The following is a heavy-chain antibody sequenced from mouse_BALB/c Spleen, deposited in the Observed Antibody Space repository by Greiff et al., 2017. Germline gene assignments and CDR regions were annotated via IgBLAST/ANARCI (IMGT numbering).Heavy chain of an antibody. V-gene: IGHV2-6-7*01. CDR2: IWGDGST. J-gene: IGHJ2*01. CDR3: ARGGPTMDYFDY. D-gene: IGHD1-1*02. Sequence: VQGVESGPGLVAPSQSLSITCTVSGFSLTGYGVNWVRQPPGKGLEWLGMIWGDGSTDYNSALKSRLSISKDNSKSQVFLKMNSLQTDDTARYYCARGGPTMDYFDYWGQGTTLTVSS. CDR1: GFSLTGYG.